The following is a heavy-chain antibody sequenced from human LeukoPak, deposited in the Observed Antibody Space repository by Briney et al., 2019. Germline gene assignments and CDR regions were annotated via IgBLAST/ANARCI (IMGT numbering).Heavy chain of an antibody. Sequence: SETLSLTCTVSGGSISSSSYYWGWIRQPPGKGLEWIGSIYYSGSTYYNPSLKSRVTISVDTSKNQFSLKLSSVTAADTAVYCCARHRPMVRGERTSGFDPWGQRTLVTVS. V-gene: IGHV4-39*01. CDR1: GGSISSSSYY. CDR3: ARHRPMVRGERTSGFDP. CDR2: IYYSGST. J-gene: IGHJ5*02. D-gene: IGHD3-10*01.